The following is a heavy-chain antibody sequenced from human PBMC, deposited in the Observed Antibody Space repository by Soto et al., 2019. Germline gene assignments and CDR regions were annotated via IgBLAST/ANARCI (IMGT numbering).Heavy chain of an antibody. Sequence: QVQLVESGGGVVQPGRSLRLSCAASGFTFSSYGMHWVRQAPGKGLEWVAVIWYDGSNKYYADSVKGRFTISRDNSKNTLYLHMNSLRAEDTAVYYCAKVSRDFWSGYPLLDAFDIWGQGTMVTVSS. V-gene: IGHV3-33*06. CDR2: IWYDGSNK. J-gene: IGHJ3*02. D-gene: IGHD3-3*01. CDR1: GFTFSSYG. CDR3: AKVSRDFWSGYPLLDAFDI.